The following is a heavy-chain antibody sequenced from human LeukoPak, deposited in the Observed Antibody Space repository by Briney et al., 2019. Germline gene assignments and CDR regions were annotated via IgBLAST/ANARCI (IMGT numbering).Heavy chain of an antibody. D-gene: IGHD3-10*02. V-gene: IGHV3-48*03. CDR3: ARERIFGDYLDF. J-gene: IGHJ4*02. CDR2: ISSTGNTI. CDR1: GFTFSSFE. Sequence: GGSLRLYCAASGFTFSSFEINWVRQAPGKGLEWVSYISSTGNTIYYAESVKGRFTLSRYNAKNSLYLEMNSLRAEDTAVYYCARERIFGDYLDFWGQGTLVTVSS.